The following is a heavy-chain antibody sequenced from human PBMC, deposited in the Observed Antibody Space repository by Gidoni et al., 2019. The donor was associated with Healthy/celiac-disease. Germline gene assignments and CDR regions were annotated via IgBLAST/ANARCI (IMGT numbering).Heavy chain of an antibody. Sequence: QVQLVESGGGVVQPGRYLRLYCVASGFPFGSYGRKWFRQAPGKGLEWVAVIWYDGSNKYYSDSVKGRFTISRDNSKNTLYLQMNSLRAEDTAVYYCARPRSAGIAAAGFDYWGQGTLVTVSS. CDR2: IWYDGSNK. CDR3: ARPRSAGIAAAGFDY. CDR1: GFPFGSYG. D-gene: IGHD6-13*01. J-gene: IGHJ4*02. V-gene: IGHV3-33*01.